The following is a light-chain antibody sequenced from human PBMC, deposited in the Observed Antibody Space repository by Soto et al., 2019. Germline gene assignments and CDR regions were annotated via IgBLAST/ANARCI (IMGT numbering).Light chain of an antibody. CDR3: QEHYTTPQT. Sequence: DIVMTQSPDSLALSLGERATINCKSSQSVLYSSNNKNYLAWYQQKPGQPPKLLIYWASIRDSGRPDRFSGSGSGTDFTLTISILQAEDVAVYYCQEHYTTPQTFGQGTKLDIK. J-gene: IGKJ2*01. CDR2: WAS. CDR1: QSVLYSSNNKNY. V-gene: IGKV4-1*01.